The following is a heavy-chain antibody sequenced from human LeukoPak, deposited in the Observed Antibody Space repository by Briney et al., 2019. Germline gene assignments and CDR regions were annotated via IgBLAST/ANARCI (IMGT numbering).Heavy chain of an antibody. CDR2: INHSGST. V-gene: IGHV4-39*01. CDR1: GGPISSSGYY. CDR3: ARSYSGSLAYYFDY. J-gene: IGHJ4*02. D-gene: IGHD1-26*01. Sequence: SETLSLTCTVSGGPISSSGYYWSWIRQPPGKGLEWIGEINHSGSTTYNPSLKNRVTISVDTSKHQFSLKLSSVPAADTAVYYCARSYSGSLAYYFDYWGQGTLVTVSS.